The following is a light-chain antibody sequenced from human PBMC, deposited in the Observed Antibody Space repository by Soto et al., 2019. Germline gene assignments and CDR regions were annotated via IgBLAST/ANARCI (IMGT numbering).Light chain of an antibody. CDR1: QSISSN. J-gene: IGKJ1*01. Sequence: EIVMTQSPATLSVSPGERVTLSCRASQSISSNLAWYQQKPGQAPRLLIYGASTRATGIPASFSGSGSGTEFTLTISSLQSEDFAIYYCHQYTSPPWTVGQGTRV. CDR3: HQYTSPPWT. V-gene: IGKV3-15*01. CDR2: GAS.